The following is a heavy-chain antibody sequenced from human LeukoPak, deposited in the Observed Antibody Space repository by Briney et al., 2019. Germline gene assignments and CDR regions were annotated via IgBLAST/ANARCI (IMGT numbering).Heavy chain of an antibody. CDR2: IYPGDSDT. D-gene: IGHD3-22*01. CDR1: GYSFTSYW. CDR3: ARGTLYYGDYFNY. V-gene: IGHV5-51*01. Sequence: GESLKISCKGSGYSFTSYWIGWVRQMPGKGLEWMGIIYPGDSDTRYSPSFQGQVTISADKSISTAYLQWSSLEASGTAIYYCARGTLYYGDYFNYWGQGTLVTVSS. J-gene: IGHJ4*02.